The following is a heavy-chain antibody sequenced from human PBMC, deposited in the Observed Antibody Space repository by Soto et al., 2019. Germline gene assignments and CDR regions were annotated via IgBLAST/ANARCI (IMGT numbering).Heavy chain of an antibody. D-gene: IGHD3-3*01. Sequence: SETLSLTCTVSGGSISSYYWSWIRQPPGKGLKWIGYIYYSGSTNYNPSLKSRVTISVDTSKNQFSLKLSSVTAADTAVYYCARHITIFGGATTWFVHGGQGPLVT. CDR2: IYYSGST. V-gene: IGHV4-59*08. J-gene: IGHJ5*02. CDR3: ARHITIFGGATTWFVH. CDR1: GGSISSYY.